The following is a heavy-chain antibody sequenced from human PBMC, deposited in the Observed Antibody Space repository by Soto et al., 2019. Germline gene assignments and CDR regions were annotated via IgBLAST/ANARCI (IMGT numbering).Heavy chain of an antibody. Sequence: GGSLRLSCVVSGITFSSYEMNWVRQAPGKGLEWLSYISSRGSPINDADSVKGRFTISRDNAKNTLYLQMNNLRAEDTAVYYCASQLNWARPFGYWGQGTLVTVSS. J-gene: IGHJ4*02. CDR1: GITFSSYE. CDR2: ISSRGSPI. CDR3: ASQLNWARPFGY. D-gene: IGHD7-27*01. V-gene: IGHV3-48*03.